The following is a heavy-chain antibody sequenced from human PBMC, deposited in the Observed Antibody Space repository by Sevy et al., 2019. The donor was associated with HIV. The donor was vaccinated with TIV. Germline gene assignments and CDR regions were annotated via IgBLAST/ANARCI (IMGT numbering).Heavy chain of an antibody. V-gene: IGHV3-15*01. CDR2: IKSKTDGGTT. CDR3: TTAGFGELSDY. CDR1: GFTFSNAW. J-gene: IGHJ4*02. Sequence: GESLKISCAASGFTFSNAWMSWVRQAPGKGLEWVGRIKSKTDGGTTDYAAPVKGRFTISRADSKNTLYLQMNSLKTEDTAVYYCTTAGFGELSDYWGQGTLVTVSS. D-gene: IGHD3-10*01.